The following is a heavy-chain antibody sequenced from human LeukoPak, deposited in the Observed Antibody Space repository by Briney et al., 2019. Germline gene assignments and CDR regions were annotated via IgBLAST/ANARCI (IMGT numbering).Heavy chain of an antibody. V-gene: IGHV3-23*01. D-gene: IGHD2-2*01. CDR3: ARVSLYCSSNSCYRAYYFDY. CDR2: ISGSGGST. CDR1: GFTFSGYV. J-gene: IGHJ4*02. Sequence: GGSLRLSCAASGFTFSGYVMTWVRQPPGKGLQWVADISGSGGSTYYADSVKGRFSISRDNSKNTLYLQLDSLRAEDTAVYYCARVSLYCSSNSCYRAYYFDYWGQGTLVTVSS.